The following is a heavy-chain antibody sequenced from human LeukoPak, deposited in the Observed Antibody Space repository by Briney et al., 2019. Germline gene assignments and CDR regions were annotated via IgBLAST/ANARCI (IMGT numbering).Heavy chain of an antibody. CDR2: INPNSGGT. Sequence: ASVKVSCKASGYTFTGYYMRWVRQAPGQGLEWMGWINPNSGGTNYAQKFQGRVTMTRDTSISTAYMELSRLRSDDTAVYYCARVLTYYDYVWGSYRYGWFDPWGQGTLVTVSS. CDR3: ARVLTYYDYVWGSYRYGWFDP. CDR1: GYTFTGYY. D-gene: IGHD3-16*02. J-gene: IGHJ5*02. V-gene: IGHV1-2*02.